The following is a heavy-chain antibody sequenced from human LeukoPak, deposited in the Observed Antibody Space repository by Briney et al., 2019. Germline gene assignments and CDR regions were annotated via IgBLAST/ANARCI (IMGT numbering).Heavy chain of an antibody. V-gene: IGHV4-38-2*01. CDR2: IYHSGST. Sequence: SETLSLTCAVSGYSISSGYYWGWIRQPPGKGLEWIGNIYHSGSTYYNPSLKSRVTISVDTSKNQFSLKLSSVTAADTAVYYCARSLLNEGWAARGRLDFDYWGQGTLVTVSS. CDR3: ARSLLNEGWAARGRLDFDY. J-gene: IGHJ4*02. D-gene: IGHD6-6*01. CDR1: GYSISSGYY.